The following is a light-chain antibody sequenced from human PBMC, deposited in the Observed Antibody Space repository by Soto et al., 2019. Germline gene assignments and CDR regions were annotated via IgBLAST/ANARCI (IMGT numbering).Light chain of an antibody. J-gene: IGLJ2*01. CDR2: EVN. Sequence: QSVLTQPASVSWSPGQSFTISCAGVSSDVGGYKYVSWYQQHPGKAPKLMIFEVNNRPSVVSSRFSGSESGNTASLTISDLQAEDEADYYCSLYTSSRSLVFGGGTKVTVL. CDR1: SSDVGGYKY. CDR3: SLYTSSRSLV. V-gene: IGLV2-14*01.